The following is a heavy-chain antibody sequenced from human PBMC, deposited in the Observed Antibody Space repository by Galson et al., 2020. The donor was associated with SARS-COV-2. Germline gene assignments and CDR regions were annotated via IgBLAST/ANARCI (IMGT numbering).Heavy chain of an antibody. Sequence: SQTLSLTCTVSGGSISSYYWSWIRQPAGKGLEWIGRIYTSGSTNYNPSLKSRVTMSVDTSKNQFSLKLSSVTAADTAVYYCARDAGYYYDSSGFPEGDHYYFDYWGQGTLVTVSS. J-gene: IGHJ4*02. D-gene: IGHD3-22*01. CDR3: ARDAGYYYDSSGFPEGDHYYFDY. V-gene: IGHV4-4*07. CDR2: IYTSGST. CDR1: GGSISSYY.